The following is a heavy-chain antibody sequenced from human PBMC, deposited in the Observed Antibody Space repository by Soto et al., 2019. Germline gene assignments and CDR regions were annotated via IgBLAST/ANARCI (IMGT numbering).Heavy chain of an antibody. Sequence: SEILDATRTIPCSSVSYYYQSWVRPPPGKRPEWIAYIYNGGTTNYNPSLKSRLTISLDTSKNQFSLKLSSVTAADTAVYFCARGGPSSKWLDPWGEGIQVT. CDR1: CSSVSYYY. V-gene: IGHV4-59*02. J-gene: IGHJ5*02. CDR2: IYNGGTT. CDR3: ARGGPSSKWLDP.